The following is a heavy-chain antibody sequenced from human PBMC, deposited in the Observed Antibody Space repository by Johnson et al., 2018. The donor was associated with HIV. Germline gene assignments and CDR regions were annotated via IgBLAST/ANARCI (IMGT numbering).Heavy chain of an antibody. CDR3: ARVGVSGYDLAAFDI. J-gene: IGHJ3*02. CDR2: ISYDGSNK. Sequence: QVQLVESGGGVVQPGGSLRLSCAASGITVSSNYMTWVRQAPGKGLEWVAVISYDGSNKYYADSVKGRFTISRDNSRNTLYLQMSSLRPEDTAVYFCARVGVSGYDLAAFDIWGQGTMVTVSA. CDR1: GITVSSNY. V-gene: IGHV3-30-3*01. D-gene: IGHD5-12*01.